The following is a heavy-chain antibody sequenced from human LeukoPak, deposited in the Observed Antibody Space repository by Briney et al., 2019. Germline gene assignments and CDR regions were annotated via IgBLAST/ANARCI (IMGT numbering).Heavy chain of an antibody. CDR2: ISSSSSSM. D-gene: IGHD4-17*01. CDR1: GFTFSSYS. Sequence: GGSLRLSCAASGFTFSSYSMNWVRQAPGKGLEWVSYISSSSSSMYYADSVKGRFTISRDNAKNSLFLQMNSLRAEDTAVYYCARDPSTGKAVISYYMDVWGKGTTVTVSS. J-gene: IGHJ6*03. CDR3: ARDPSTGKAVISYYMDV. V-gene: IGHV3-48*04.